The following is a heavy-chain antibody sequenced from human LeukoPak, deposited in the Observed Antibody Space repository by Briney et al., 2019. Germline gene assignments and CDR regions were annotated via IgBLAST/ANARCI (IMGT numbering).Heavy chain of an antibody. V-gene: IGHV4-39*01. D-gene: IGHD4-11*01. J-gene: IGHJ4*02. CDR1: GGSITSSSYY. Sequence: PSETLSLTCSVSGGSITSSSYYWGWIRQSPEKGLEWIGSIYYTGGTYYSPSLKSRVTTSVDTSKNQFSLKLSSVTAADTAVYYCARHGGTRVTLVEVYYFDYWGRGTLVTVSS. CDR3: ARHGGTRVTLVEVYYFDY. CDR2: IYYTGGT.